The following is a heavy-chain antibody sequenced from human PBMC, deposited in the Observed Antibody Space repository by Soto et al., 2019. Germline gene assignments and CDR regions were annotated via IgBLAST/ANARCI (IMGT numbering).Heavy chain of an antibody. V-gene: IGHV4-59*01. CDR3: ARVWVPYYTFDP. CDR1: GGSISSYY. J-gene: IGHJ5*02. CDR2: IYYSGST. D-gene: IGHD1-26*01. Sequence: QVQLQESGPGLVKPSETLSLTCTVSGGSISSYYWSWIRQPPGKGLEGIGYIYYSGSTNYNPSLKCPLTLAVHTVKHPSSLKLGSVTAADTDLYYCARVWVPYYTFDPWGHGPLVAVSS.